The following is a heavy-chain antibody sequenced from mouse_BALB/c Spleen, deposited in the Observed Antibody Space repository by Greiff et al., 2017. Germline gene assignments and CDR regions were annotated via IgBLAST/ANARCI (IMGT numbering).Heavy chain of an antibody. CDR3: ARHGYYDYFDY. Sequence: EVMLVESGGDLVKPGGSLKLSCAASGFTFSSYGMSWVRQTPDKRLEWVATISSGGSYTYYPDSVKGRFTISRDNAKNTLYLQMSSLKSEDTAMYYCARHGYYDYFDYWGQGTTLTVSS. J-gene: IGHJ2*01. V-gene: IGHV5-6*01. CDR1: GFTFSSYG. D-gene: IGHD2-3*01. CDR2: ISSGGSYT.